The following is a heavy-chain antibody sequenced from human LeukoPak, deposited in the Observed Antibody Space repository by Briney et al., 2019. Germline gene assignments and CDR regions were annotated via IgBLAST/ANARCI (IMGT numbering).Heavy chain of an antibody. Sequence: GGSLRLSCAASGFTFSDAWMSWVRQAPGKGLEWVGRIKRKSDGGTTDYGAPVKGRFTISRDNSKNTLYLQMNSLRAEDTAVYYCARGYSSSWYAFGERYYFDYWGRGTLVTVSS. CDR3: ARGYSSSWYAFGERYYFDY. V-gene: IGHV3-15*01. CDR1: GFTFSDAW. J-gene: IGHJ4*02. CDR2: IKRKSDGGTT. D-gene: IGHD6-13*01.